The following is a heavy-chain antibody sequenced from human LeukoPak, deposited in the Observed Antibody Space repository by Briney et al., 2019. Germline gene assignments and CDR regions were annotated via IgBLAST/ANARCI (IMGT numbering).Heavy chain of an antibody. CDR3: ATYSSLNRREFQY. J-gene: IGHJ1*01. CDR1: EFTFTDYW. Sequence: GGSLRLSCAASEFTFTDYWTHWVRQVPGKGLVWVARVKNDESETTYADSVKGRFIISRDNAKNSLYLQKNSLRAEDTAVYYCATYSSLNRREFQYWGQGTLLTVSS. V-gene: IGHV3-74*03. CDR2: VKNDESET. D-gene: IGHD3-22*01.